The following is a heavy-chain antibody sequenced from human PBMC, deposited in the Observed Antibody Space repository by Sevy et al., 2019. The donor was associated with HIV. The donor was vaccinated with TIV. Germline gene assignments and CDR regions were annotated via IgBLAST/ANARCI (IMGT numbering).Heavy chain of an antibody. D-gene: IGHD3-22*01. CDR1: GGSISSYY. CDR2: IYYSGST. Sequence: SETLSLTCTVSGGSISSYYWSWIRQPPGKGLEWIGYIYYSGSTNYNPSLKSRVTISVDTSKNQFSLKLSSVTAADTAMYYCARGQKAYYYDSSGYPDAFDIWGQGTMVTVSS. CDR3: ARGQKAYYYDSSGYPDAFDI. V-gene: IGHV4-59*01. J-gene: IGHJ3*02.